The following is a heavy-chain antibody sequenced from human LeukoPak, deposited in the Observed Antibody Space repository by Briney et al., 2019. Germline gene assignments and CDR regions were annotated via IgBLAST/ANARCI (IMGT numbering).Heavy chain of an antibody. D-gene: IGHD3-22*01. Sequence: GRSLRLSCAASGFTFSSYGMHWVRQAPGKGLEWVAVISYDGSNKYYADSVKGRFTISRDNSKNTLYLQMNSLRAEDTAVYYCAKERYYYDSSGYHDYWGQGTLVTVSS. CDR1: GFTFSSYG. CDR2: ISYDGSNK. V-gene: IGHV3-30*18. J-gene: IGHJ4*02. CDR3: AKERYYYDSSGYHDY.